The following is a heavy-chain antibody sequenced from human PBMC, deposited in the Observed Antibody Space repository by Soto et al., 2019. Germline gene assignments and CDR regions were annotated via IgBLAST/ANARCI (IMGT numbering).Heavy chain of an antibody. V-gene: IGHV3-23*01. Sequence: GGSLRLSCAASGFTFSSYAMSWVRQAPGKGLEWVSAISGSGGSTYYADSVKGRFTLSRDNSKNTLYLQMNSLRAEDTAVYYCAKDTKGITIFGVVIPPASYYYYGMDVWGKGTTVTVSS. CDR1: GFTFSSYA. J-gene: IGHJ6*04. CDR3: AKDTKGITIFGVVIPPASYYYYGMDV. CDR2: ISGSGGST. D-gene: IGHD3-3*01.